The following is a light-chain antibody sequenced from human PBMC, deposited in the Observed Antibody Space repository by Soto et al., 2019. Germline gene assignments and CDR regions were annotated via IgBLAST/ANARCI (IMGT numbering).Light chain of an antibody. CDR2: EVS. CDR1: SSDVGGYNY. Sequence: QSALTQPASVSGSSGQSIAISCTGTSSDVGGYNYVSWYQQLPGKAPKLLISEVSNRPSGVSHRFSGSKSGNTASLTISGLQAEDEADYYCSSYRTGGPFVFGTGTKVTVL. J-gene: IGLJ1*01. CDR3: SSYRTGGPFV. V-gene: IGLV2-14*01.